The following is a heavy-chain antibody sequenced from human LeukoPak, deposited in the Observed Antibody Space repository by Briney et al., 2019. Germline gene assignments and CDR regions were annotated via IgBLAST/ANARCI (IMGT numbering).Heavy chain of an antibody. Sequence: PSETPSLTCTVSGGSISSYHWIWIRQPPGKGLEWIGYIYYSGSTNYNPSLKSRVTISVDTSKNQFSLKLSSVTAADTAVYYCARSYDSSGTDAFDIWGQGTMVTVSS. D-gene: IGHD3-22*01. J-gene: IGHJ3*02. CDR2: IYYSGST. CDR1: GGSISSYH. V-gene: IGHV4-59*01. CDR3: ARSYDSSGTDAFDI.